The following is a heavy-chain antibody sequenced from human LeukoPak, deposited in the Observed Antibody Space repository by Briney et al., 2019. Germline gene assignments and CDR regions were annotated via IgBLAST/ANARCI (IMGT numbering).Heavy chain of an antibody. V-gene: IGHV3-48*01. CDR2: ISSSSSTI. Sequence: GGSLRLSCAASGFTFSSYSMNWVRQAPGKGLEWASYISSSSSTIYYADSVKGRFTISRDNAKNSLYLQMNSLRAEDTAVYYCARDLPYCSSTSCYDGYYYGMDVWGQGTTVTVSS. D-gene: IGHD2-2*01. J-gene: IGHJ6*02. CDR3: ARDLPYCSSTSCYDGYYYGMDV. CDR1: GFTFSSYS.